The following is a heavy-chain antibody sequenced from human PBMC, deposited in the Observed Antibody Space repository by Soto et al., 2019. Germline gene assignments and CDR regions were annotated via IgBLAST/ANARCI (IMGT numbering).Heavy chain of an antibody. D-gene: IGHD1-26*01. CDR1: GFTFSNAW. J-gene: IGHJ6*02. Sequence: GGSLRLFCAASGFTFSNAWMSCVRYAPGKGLEWVGRIRSKTDGGTTDYAAPVKGRFTISRDDSKNTLYLQMNSRKTEDTAVYYCTTAGVGATYYYYYGRDVWGQGTTGTVAS. CDR2: IRSKTDGGTT. CDR3: TTAGVGATYYYYYGRDV. V-gene: IGHV3-15*01.